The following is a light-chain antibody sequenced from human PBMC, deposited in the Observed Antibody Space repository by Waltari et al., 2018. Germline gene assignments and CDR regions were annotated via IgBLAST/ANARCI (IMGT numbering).Light chain of an antibody. Sequence: EILMTQSPATLSVSPGESVTLSCRASQTVTNDLAWYQQKLGQGPRLLIHGASTRATGIPARFSGSGSGTDFTLTISSLQSEDFAVYYCQQYSKWPLTFGGGTKVEIK. CDR2: GAS. J-gene: IGKJ4*01. CDR3: QQYSKWPLT. CDR1: QTVTND. V-gene: IGKV3-15*01.